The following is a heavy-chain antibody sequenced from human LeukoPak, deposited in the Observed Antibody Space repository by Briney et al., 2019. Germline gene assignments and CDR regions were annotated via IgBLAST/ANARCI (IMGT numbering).Heavy chain of an antibody. Sequence: SETLSLTCTVSGGSISSSSYYWGWIRQPPGKGLEWIGSIYYSRSTSYSPSLRSRVTISVDTSKNQFSLKLSSVTAADTAVYYCARETSQKGAHYMDVWGKGTTVTISS. CDR2: IYYSRST. CDR3: ARETSQKGAHYMDV. CDR1: GGSISSSSYY. D-gene: IGHD3-16*01. V-gene: IGHV4-39*07. J-gene: IGHJ6*03.